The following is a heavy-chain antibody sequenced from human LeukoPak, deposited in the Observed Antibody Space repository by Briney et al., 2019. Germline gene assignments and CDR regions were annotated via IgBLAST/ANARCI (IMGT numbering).Heavy chain of an antibody. J-gene: IGHJ4*02. V-gene: IGHV3-7*03. CDR3: ARVAVVIPRYFDY. Sequence: GGSLRLSCAVSGFTFSSHWMSWVRQAPGKGLEWVANINQDGSEKYYVDSVKGRFTISRDNAKNSLHLQMNSLRAEDTAVYYCARVAVVIPRYFDYWGQGTLVTVSS. CDR2: INQDGSEK. D-gene: IGHD3-3*01. CDR1: GFTFSSHW.